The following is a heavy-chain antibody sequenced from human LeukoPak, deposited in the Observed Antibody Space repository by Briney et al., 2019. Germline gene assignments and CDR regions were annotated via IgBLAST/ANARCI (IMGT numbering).Heavy chain of an antibody. V-gene: IGHV4-59*01. D-gene: IGHD3-10*01. Sequence: SETLSLTCTVSGGSISSYYWSWIRQPPGKGLEWIGYIYYSGSTNYNPSLKSRVTISVDTSKNQFSLKLSSVTAADTAVYYCARDSYMVRGLNYFDYWGQGTLVTVSS. J-gene: IGHJ4*02. CDR3: ARDSYMVRGLNYFDY. CDR1: GGSISSYY. CDR2: IYYSGST.